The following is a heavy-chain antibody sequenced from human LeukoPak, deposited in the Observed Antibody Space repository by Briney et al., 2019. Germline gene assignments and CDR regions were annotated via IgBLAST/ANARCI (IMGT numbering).Heavy chain of an antibody. J-gene: IGHJ5*02. CDR3: ARDDCSSISCYHNWFDP. V-gene: IGHV3-7*01. D-gene: IGHD2-2*01. CDR2: IKQDGSEK. CDR1: GFTFSSYW. Sequence: PGGSLRLSCAASGFTFSSYWMSWVRQAPGRGLEWVANIKQDGSEKYYVDSVKGRFTISRDNAKNSLYLQMNSLRAEDTAVYYCARDDCSSISCYHNWFDPWGQVTLVTVSS.